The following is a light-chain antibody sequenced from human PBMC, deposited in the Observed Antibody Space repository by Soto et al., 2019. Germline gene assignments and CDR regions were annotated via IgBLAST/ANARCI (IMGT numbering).Light chain of an antibody. CDR2: AAS. Sequence: DIQMTQSPSSRSASIADRVTITCRTSQGIGVRLDWFQQKPGKAPQFLIQAASSLQSGVPSRFSGSGSGTEFILTINSLQPEDVAVYYCLQVNSFPRTFGQGTKVDIK. CDR1: QGIGVR. V-gene: IGKV1-12*01. J-gene: IGKJ1*01. CDR3: LQVNSFPRT.